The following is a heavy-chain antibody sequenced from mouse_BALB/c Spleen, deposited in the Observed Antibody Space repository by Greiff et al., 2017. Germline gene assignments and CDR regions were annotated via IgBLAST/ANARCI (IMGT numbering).Heavy chain of an antibody. CDR3: SASYGRRGDY. J-gene: IGHJ2*01. CDR2: IDPENGDT. CDR1: GFNFTGYY. V-gene: IGHV14-4*02. D-gene: IGHD1-1*01. Sequence: VQLQQSGAELVRPGASVKLSCTASGFNFTGYYMHWVKQRPEQGLEWIGWIDPENGDTEYAPKFQGKATMTADTSSNTAYLQLSSLTSEDAAVYCCSASYGRRGDYWGQGTTVTVSS.